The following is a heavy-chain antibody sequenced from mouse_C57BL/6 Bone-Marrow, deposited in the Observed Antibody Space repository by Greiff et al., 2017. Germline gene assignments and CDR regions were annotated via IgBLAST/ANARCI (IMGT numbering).Heavy chain of an antibody. CDR2: ISDGGSYT. CDR3: ATRGGPAWFAY. V-gene: IGHV5-4*03. CDR1: GFTFSSYA. Sequence: EVKVVESGGGLVKPGGSLKLSCAASGFTFSSYAMSWVRQTQEKRLEWVATISDGGSYTYYPDNVKGRFTISRDNAKNNLYLQMSHLESEDTAMYYCATRGGPAWFAYWGQGTLVTVSA. J-gene: IGHJ3*01.